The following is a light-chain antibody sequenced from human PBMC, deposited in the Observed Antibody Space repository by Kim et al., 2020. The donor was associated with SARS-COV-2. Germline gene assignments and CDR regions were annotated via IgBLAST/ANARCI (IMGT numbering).Light chain of an antibody. CDR3: QQYNGYST. CDR1: QTISSR. Sequence: SASGGGRVTITCRASQTISSRLAWYQKKPGKAPNLLIYKASSLESGVPSRFSGSGSGTEFTLTITSLQPDDSATYYCQQYNGYSTFGQGTKVDIK. V-gene: IGKV1-5*03. CDR2: KAS. J-gene: IGKJ1*01.